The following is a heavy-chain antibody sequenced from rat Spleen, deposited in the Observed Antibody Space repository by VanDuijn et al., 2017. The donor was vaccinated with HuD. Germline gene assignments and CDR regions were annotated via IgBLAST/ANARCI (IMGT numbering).Heavy chain of an antibody. D-gene: IGHD1-7*01. CDR1: GFTFSDHY. V-gene: IGHV5-22*01. Sequence: EVQLVESGGGLVQPGRSLKLSCAASGFTFSDHYMAWLRQAPQEGLEWVASISYEGSGTYYGDSVKGRFTISRDNAKNTLYLQMNSLRSEDTATYYCARRDYGYDDYWGQGVMVTVSS. CDR2: ISYEGSGT. J-gene: IGHJ2*01. CDR3: ARRDYGYDDY.